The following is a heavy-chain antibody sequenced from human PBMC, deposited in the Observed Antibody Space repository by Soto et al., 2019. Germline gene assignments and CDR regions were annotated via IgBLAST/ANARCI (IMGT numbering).Heavy chain of an antibody. J-gene: IGHJ5*02. D-gene: IGHD3-10*01. CDR2: INPNSGGT. CDR3: ARDNVGGITMVRGVIIPPRWFDP. V-gene: IGHV1-2*02. CDR1: GYTFAGYY. Sequence: SVRVSCKASGYTFAGYYMNWVRQAPGQGLEWMGWINPNSGGTNYAQKFQGRVTMTRDTSISTAYMELSRLRSDDTAVYYCARDNVGGITMVRGVIIPPRWFDPWGQGTLVTVSS.